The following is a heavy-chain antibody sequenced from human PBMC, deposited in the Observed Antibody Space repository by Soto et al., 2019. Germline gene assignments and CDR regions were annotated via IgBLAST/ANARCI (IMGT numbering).Heavy chain of an antibody. CDR1: GGTFSSYR. Sequence: QVQLVQSGAEVKKPGSSVKVSCKVSGGTFSSYRFSWVRQAPGQGLEWMGGITPVFGTPDYAQKFQGRVTVTADRSTNTAYMELSMLTSEDTAVYYCARDLPSLEVRSYGMDVWGQGTTVTVSS. CDR3: ARDLPSLEVRSYGMDV. D-gene: IGHD3-10*01. J-gene: IGHJ6*02. V-gene: IGHV1-69*06. CDR2: ITPVFGTP.